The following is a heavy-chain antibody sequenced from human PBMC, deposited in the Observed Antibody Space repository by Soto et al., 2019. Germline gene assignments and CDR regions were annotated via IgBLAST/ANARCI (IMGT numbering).Heavy chain of an antibody. D-gene: IGHD3-16*01. CDR1: GFTFSSYD. J-gene: IGHJ4*02. CDR3: ARDLGGPDY. V-gene: IGHV3-74*03. Sequence: GGSLRLSCAASGFTFSSYDMRWVRQVTGKRLEWVARLSSDGFGAAYADSVKGRFFISRDIARNTLSLQMNSLRADDTAVYYCARDLGGPDYWGRGTSVTVSS. CDR2: LSSDGFGA.